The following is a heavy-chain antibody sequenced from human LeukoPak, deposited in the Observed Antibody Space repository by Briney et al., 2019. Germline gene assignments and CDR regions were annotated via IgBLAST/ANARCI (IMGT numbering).Heavy chain of an antibody. CDR2: IIPIFGSA. J-gene: IGHJ3*02. CDR1: GGTFSSYS. CDR3: ARTMGATHDAFDI. Sequence: SVKVSCKASGGTFSSYSINWVRQAPGQGLEWMGGIIPIFGSANYAQKFQGRVTMTRDMSTSTVYMELSSLRSEDTAVYYCARTMGATHDAFDIWGQGTMVTVSS. V-gene: IGHV1-69*05. D-gene: IGHD1-26*01.